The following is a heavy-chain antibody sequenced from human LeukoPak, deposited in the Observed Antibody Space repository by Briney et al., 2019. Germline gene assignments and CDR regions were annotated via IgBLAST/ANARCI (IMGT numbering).Heavy chain of an antibody. Sequence: KPGGSLRLSCAASGFTFSDSYMSWIRQAPGKGLEWVSSISSSGTYIYYADSMKGRFTISRGDAKNSLYLQMNSLRAEDTAVYYCARTPSSENYFPWYFDLWGRGTLVTVSS. V-gene: IGHV3-11*04. J-gene: IGHJ2*01. CDR2: ISSSGTYI. CDR1: GFTFSDSY. D-gene: IGHD2/OR15-2a*01. CDR3: ARTPSSENYFPWYFDL.